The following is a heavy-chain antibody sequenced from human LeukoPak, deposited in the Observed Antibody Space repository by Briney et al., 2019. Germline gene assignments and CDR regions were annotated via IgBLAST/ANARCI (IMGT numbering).Heavy chain of an antibody. CDR3: VRRDTGWNYFDY. D-gene: IGHD6-19*01. CDR1: GGSINSHY. Sequence: PSETLSLTCAVSGGSINSHYWGWIRQPPGKGLQWIGDIYSTGKNNYNPSLKSRVTISLDTSKSHLSLNLTSVLAADTAIYYCVRRDTGWNYFDYWGQAILVTVSS. V-gene: IGHV4-4*08. J-gene: IGHJ4*02. CDR2: IYSTGKN.